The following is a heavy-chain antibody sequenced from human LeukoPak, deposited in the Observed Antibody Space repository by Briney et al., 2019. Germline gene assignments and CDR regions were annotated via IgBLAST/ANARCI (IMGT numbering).Heavy chain of an antibody. CDR3: AREAKGQGGYSETTIRPCDY. CDR1: GFTFSSYS. CDR2: ISSSSSYI. Sequence: GPLSLSCAASGFTFSSYSMNWARQAPGKGLEWVSSISSSSSYIYYADSVKGRFTISRDNAKNSLYLQMNSLRAEDTAVYYCAREAKGQGGYSETTIRPCDYWGQGTLVTVSS. V-gene: IGHV3-21*01. D-gene: IGHD4-11*01. J-gene: IGHJ4*02.